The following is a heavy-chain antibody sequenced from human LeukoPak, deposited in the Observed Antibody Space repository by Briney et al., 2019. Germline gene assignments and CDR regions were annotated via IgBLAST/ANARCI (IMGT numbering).Heavy chain of an antibody. V-gene: IGHV4-59*01. D-gene: IGHD2-21*02. Sequence: SGTLSLTCSVSGGSISSYYWSWIRQPPGKGLESIGDIRYSGSTNYNPSLKSRVTISVDTSKNQFSLKLSSVTAADTAVHYCARVSCGGDCFSATNAFDIWGQGTVVTVSS. CDR2: IRYSGST. J-gene: IGHJ3*02. CDR1: GGSISSYY. CDR3: ARVSCGGDCFSATNAFDI.